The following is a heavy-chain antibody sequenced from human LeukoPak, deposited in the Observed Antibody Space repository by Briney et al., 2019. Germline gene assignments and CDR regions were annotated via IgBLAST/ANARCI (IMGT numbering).Heavy chain of an antibody. D-gene: IGHD6-13*01. J-gene: IGHJ4*02. Sequence: PGGSLRLSCAASGFTFSSYWMSWVRQAPGKGLEWVANIKQDGSEKYYVDSVKGRFTISRDNAKNSLYLQMNSLRAEGTAVYYCARGRSVAAGTTTISPFDYWGQGTLVTVSS. CDR1: GFTFSSYW. CDR3: ARGRSVAAGTTTISPFDY. V-gene: IGHV3-7*01. CDR2: IKQDGSEK.